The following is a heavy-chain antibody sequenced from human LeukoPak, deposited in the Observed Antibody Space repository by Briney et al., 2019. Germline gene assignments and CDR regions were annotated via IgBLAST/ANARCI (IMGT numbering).Heavy chain of an antibody. D-gene: IGHD5-18*01. J-gene: IGHJ4*02. Sequence: GGSLRLSCAASGFTFSGYEMNWVRQAPGKGLEWISYICGRGKTKYYADSVKGRFTISRDNSKNTLYLQMNSLRGEDTAVYYCARDNTALDYWGQGTLVTVSS. V-gene: IGHV3-48*03. CDR1: GFTFSGYE. CDR2: ICGRGKTK. CDR3: ARDNTALDY.